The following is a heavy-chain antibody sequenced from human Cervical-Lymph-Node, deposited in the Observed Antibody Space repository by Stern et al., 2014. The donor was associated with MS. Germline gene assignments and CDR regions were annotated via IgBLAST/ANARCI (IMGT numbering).Heavy chain of an antibody. CDR2: IPPVFGTT. J-gene: IGHJ4*02. V-gene: IGHV1-69*06. Sequence: VQLVESVAGVKQPGSSVKVSCKASGDTFSSYAINWVRQVPGQGLEWMGGIPPVFGTTNYAQKFQCRITITADKSTNTAYMELMTLRSEDTSVYYCARGGGLVGYFDYWGQGTLVSVSS. CDR1: GDTFSSYA. D-gene: IGHD1-26*01. CDR3: ARGGGLVGYFDY.